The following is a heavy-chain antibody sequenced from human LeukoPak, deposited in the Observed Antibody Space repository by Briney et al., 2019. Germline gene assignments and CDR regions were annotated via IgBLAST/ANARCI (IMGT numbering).Heavy chain of an antibody. CDR2: IYYSRST. CDR3: ARGREGYSYGYDYYYYYMDV. D-gene: IGHD5-18*01. Sequence: SQTLSLTCTVSGASISSGGYYWNWIRQPPGKGLEWIGYIYYSRSTYYNPSLKSRVTISVDTSKNQFSLKLSSVTAADTAVYYCARGREGYSYGYDYYYYYMDVWGKGTTVTVSS. J-gene: IGHJ6*03. CDR1: GASISSGGYY. V-gene: IGHV4-30-4*01.